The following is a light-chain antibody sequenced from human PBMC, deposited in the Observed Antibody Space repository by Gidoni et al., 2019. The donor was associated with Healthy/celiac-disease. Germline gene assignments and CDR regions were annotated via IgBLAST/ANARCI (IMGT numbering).Light chain of an antibody. CDR1: QSISSY. Sequence: DIQMTQSPSSLSASVGDSVTITCRASQSISSYLNWYQQKPGKAPKLLIYAASSLQSGVPSRFSCSGSGTDFTLTISSLQPEDFATYYCQQSYSTLTWTFGQGTKVEIK. CDR3: QQSYSTLTWT. J-gene: IGKJ1*01. CDR2: AAS. V-gene: IGKV1-39*01.